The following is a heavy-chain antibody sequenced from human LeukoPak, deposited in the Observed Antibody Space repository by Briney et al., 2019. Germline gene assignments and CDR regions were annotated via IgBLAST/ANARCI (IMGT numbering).Heavy chain of an antibody. V-gene: IGHV3-15*01. CDR2: IKSKTDGGTT. J-gene: IGHJ5*02. CDR1: GESFSDFSG. CDR3: TTLRAQWLVAPNSWFDP. Sequence: HPSETLSFTCAVSGESFSDFSGYYWSWIRLTPGKGLEWVGRIKSKTDGGTTDYAAPVTGRLTISRDDSKNTMYQQMNTLKTEDTAVYYCTTLRAQWLVAPNSWFDPWGQGTQVTVSS. D-gene: IGHD6-19*01.